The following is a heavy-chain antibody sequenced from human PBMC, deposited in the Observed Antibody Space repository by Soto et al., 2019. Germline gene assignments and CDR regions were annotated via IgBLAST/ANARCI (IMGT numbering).Heavy chain of an antibody. J-gene: IGHJ4*02. CDR1: GDSISSGGYY. CDR3: ARAKQQLIDY. Sequence: SETLSLTCTVSGDSISSGGYYWSWIRQHPGKGLQWIGYISYSGTTYYNPSLKSRVIISVDTSEDQFSLNLSSVTAADTAVYFCARAKQQLIDYWGQGTLVTVSS. V-gene: IGHV4-31*03. D-gene: IGHD6-13*01. CDR2: ISYSGTT.